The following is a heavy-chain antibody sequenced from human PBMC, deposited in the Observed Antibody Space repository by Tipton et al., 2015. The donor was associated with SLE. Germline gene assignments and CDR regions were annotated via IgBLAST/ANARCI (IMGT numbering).Heavy chain of an antibody. CDR3: ARGGEGGGNSAEYFQR. Sequence: QVQLVQSGAEVKKPGASVKVSCKAPGYTFTGYYMHWVRQAPGQGLEWMGWINPNRDGANYAQKFQGRVTTTRDTSISTAYMELSRLASGAAAVYYCARGGEGGGNSAEYFQRWGQGTLVTVSS. V-gene: IGHV1-2*02. CDR2: INPNRDGA. D-gene: IGHD4-23*01. CDR1: GYTFTGYY. J-gene: IGHJ1*01.